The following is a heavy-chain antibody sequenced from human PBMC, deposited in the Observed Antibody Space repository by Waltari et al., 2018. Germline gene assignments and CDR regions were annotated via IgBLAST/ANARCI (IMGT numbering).Heavy chain of an antibody. J-gene: IGHJ4*02. CDR1: GGSISSSSYY. CDR3: ALNYYDRAQAGFDY. Sequence: QLQLQESGPGLVKPSETLSLTCTVSGGSISSSSYYWGWIRQPPGKGLEGIGSIYYSGSTYFNPSLKSRVTISVDTSKNQFSLKLSSVTAADTAVYYCALNYYDRAQAGFDYWGQGTLVTVSS. CDR2: IYYSGST. D-gene: IGHD3-22*01. V-gene: IGHV4-39*01.